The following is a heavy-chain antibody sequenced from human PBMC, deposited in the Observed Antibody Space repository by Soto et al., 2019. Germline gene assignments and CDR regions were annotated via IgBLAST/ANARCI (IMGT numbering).Heavy chain of an antibody. J-gene: IGHJ4*02. CDR2: IYPGDFDT. D-gene: IGHD3-22*01. V-gene: IGHV5-51*01. Sequence: EVQLVQSGAEVKKPGESLKISCEASGYSFTTYWIGWVRHVPGKGLEWMGIIYPGDFDTRYSPSFQGQVTISADRSISTAYLQWSSLKASDTAIYYCAIAFYSHTSGYFPLLYWGQGTLVTVSS. CDR1: GYSFTTYW. CDR3: AIAFYSHTSGYFPLLY.